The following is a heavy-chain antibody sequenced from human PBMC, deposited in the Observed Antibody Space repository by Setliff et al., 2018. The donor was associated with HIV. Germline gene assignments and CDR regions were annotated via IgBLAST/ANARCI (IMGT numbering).Heavy chain of an antibody. CDR3: ARDPIAVAGTYPADNWFDP. V-gene: IGHV1-69*13. Sequence: SVNVSCKASGGTFSSYAISWVRQAPGQGLEWMGGIIPIFGTANYAQKFQGRVTITADESTSTAYMELSSLRSEDTAVYYCARDPIAVAGTYPADNWFDPWGQGTLVTVSS. CDR2: IIPIFGTA. D-gene: IGHD6-19*01. CDR1: GGTFSSYA. J-gene: IGHJ5*02.